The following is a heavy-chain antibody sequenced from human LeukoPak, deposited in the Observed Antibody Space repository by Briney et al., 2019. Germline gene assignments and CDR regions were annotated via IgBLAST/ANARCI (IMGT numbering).Heavy chain of an antibody. D-gene: IGHD2-21*02. V-gene: IGHV3-13*01. Sequence: PGGSLRLSCATSGFAFSSYDMHWVRQATGKGLEWVSAFHADGETFYSDSVRGRFTISRDNAKNSLNLQMNSLGVGDTAVYYCTRGSGPGVTTIPSWGQGTLVTVSS. CDR1: GFAFSSYD. CDR2: FHADGET. J-gene: IGHJ5*02. CDR3: TRGSGPGVTTIPS.